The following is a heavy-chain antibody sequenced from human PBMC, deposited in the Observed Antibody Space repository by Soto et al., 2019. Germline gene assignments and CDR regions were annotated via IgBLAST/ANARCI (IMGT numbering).Heavy chain of an antibody. CDR1: GFTFSSYS. Sequence: EVQLVESGGDLVQPGGSLRLSCAASGFTFSSYSMSWVRQAPGKGLEWVSYISTTGNTIKYADSVKGRFTISRDNAKSSLYLQMNSLRVEDTAVYYCARDRAPTSGQFDYWGQRTLVTVSS. CDR3: ARDRAPTSGQFDY. D-gene: IGHD5-12*01. CDR2: ISTTGNTI. V-gene: IGHV3-48*01. J-gene: IGHJ4*02.